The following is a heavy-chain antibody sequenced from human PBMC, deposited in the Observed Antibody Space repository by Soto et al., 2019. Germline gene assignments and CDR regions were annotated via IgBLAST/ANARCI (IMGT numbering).Heavy chain of an antibody. CDR1: GFTFSSYG. J-gene: IGHJ6*02. CDR3: ARLGARGYSGYAYYYGMDV. CDR2: ISYDGSNK. D-gene: IGHD5-12*01. Sequence: GGSLRLSCAASGFTFSSYGMHWVRQAPGKGLEWVAVISYDGSNKYYADSVKGRFTISRDNSKNTLYLQMNSLRAEDTAVYYCARLGARGYSGYAYYYGMDVWGQGTTVTVSS. V-gene: IGHV3-30*03.